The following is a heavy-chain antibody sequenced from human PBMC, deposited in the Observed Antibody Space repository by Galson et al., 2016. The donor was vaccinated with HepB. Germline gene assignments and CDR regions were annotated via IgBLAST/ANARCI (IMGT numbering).Heavy chain of an antibody. Sequence: SLRLSCAASGFTFRNYGLHWVRQAPGKGLEWVSYITGGSTAIYYADSVKGRFTISRDDAKNSLYLQMNSLRDEDTAVYYCARRFDSWGQGTLVTVSS. J-gene: IGHJ4*02. CDR1: GFTFRNYG. CDR3: ARRFDS. CDR2: ITGGSTAI. V-gene: IGHV3-48*02.